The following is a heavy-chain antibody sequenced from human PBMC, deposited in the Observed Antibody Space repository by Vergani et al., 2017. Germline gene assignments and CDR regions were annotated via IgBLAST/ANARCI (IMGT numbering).Heavy chain of an antibody. CDR1: GFTFDDYA. V-gene: IGHV4-59*01. CDR3: ARDLGGYFDY. D-gene: IGHD3-16*01. CDR2: IYYSGST. J-gene: IGHJ4*02. Sequence: VQLVESGGGLVQPGRSLRLSCAASGFTFDDYAMHWVRQAPGKGLEWIGYIYYSGSTNYNPSLKSRVTISVDTSKNQFSLKLSSVTAADTAVYYCARDLGGYFDYWGQGTLVTVSS.